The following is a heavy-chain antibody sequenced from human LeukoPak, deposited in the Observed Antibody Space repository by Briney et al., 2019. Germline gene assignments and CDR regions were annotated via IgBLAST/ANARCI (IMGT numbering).Heavy chain of an antibody. D-gene: IGHD3-9*01. CDR1: GGSISSSSYY. CDR3: ARDPDYDILTGAFDP. Sequence: SETLSLTCTVSGGSISSSSYYWGWIRQPPGKGLEWIGYIYYSGSTNYNPSLKSRVTISVGTSKNQFSLKLSSVTAADTAVYYCARDPDYDILTGAFDPWGQGTLVTVSS. V-gene: IGHV4-61*01. J-gene: IGHJ5*02. CDR2: IYYSGST.